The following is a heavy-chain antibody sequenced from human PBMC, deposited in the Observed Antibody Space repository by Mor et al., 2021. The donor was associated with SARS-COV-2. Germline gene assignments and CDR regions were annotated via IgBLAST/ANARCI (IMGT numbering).Heavy chain of an antibody. J-gene: IGHJ6*02. D-gene: IGHD3-22*01. CDR3: ARAPRSSGFYYYGMDV. V-gene: IGHV1-3*01. Sequence: KFQDRVTITRDTSASTAYMELSSLRSEDTAVYYCARAPRSSGFYYYGMDVWGQGTTVTVS.